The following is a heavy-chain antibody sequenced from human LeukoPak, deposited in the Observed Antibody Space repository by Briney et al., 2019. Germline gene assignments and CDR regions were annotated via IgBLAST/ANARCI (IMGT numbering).Heavy chain of an antibody. CDR1: GITLSDFW. CDR3: ARDGDSFDQ. V-gene: IGHV3-7*01. CDR2: IKQDGSVK. J-gene: IGHJ4*02. Sequence: GGSLRLSCAASGITLSDFWFSWVRQAPGKGLEWVADIKQDGSVKYYVDSVKGRFTISRDNAENSLFLQMNSLRAEDTAVYYCARDGDSFDQWGQGTLVTVSS.